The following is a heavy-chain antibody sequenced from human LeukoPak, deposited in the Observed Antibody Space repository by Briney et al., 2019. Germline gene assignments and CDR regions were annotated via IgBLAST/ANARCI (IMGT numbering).Heavy chain of an antibody. CDR1: GFTFSSYG. CDR2: IHWDGDST. Sequence: GGSLRLSCAASGFTFSSYGMHWVRQAPGKALEWVSLIHWDGDSTYYADSVKGRFTISRDNSKNSLYLQMNSLRTEDTALYYCAKGDTAMDTTLDYWGQGTLVTVSS. D-gene: IGHD5-18*01. CDR3: AKGDTAMDTTLDY. J-gene: IGHJ4*02. V-gene: IGHV3-43*02.